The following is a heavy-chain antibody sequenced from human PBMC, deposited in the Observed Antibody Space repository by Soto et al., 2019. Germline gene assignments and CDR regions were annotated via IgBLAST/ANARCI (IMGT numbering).Heavy chain of an antibody. D-gene: IGHD6-25*01. CDR1: GGSISNFY. CDR3: ARHKAAGSDRGGMDV. J-gene: IGHJ6*02. Sequence: QVQLQESGPGLVKPSETLSLTCTVSGGSISNFYWTWIRQPPGKGLEWIGNVHYSGTTNYNPSVSSRVTTSVDTAKNHRSLNLTSATAADTAVYYCARHKAAGSDRGGMDVWGQGTTVTVSS. CDR2: VHYSGTT. V-gene: IGHV4-59*08.